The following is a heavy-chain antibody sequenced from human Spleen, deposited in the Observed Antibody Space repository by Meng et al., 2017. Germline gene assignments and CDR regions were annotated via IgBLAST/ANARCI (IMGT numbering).Heavy chain of an antibody. J-gene: IGHJ4*02. D-gene: IGHD2-21*02. Sequence: QVQLRQSGAEVKKPGASGKVSCKPSGYNFPDYYIHWVRRAPGQGLEWMGWIDTKTGNPTYAQGFRGRLVFSLDTSVSTTYLEISGLKADDTAVYYCARGGKEMVTAMTIGYWGQGTLVTVSS. CDR2: IDTKTGNP. CDR1: GYNFPDYY. V-gene: IGHV7-4-1*02. CDR3: ARGGKEMVTAMTIGY.